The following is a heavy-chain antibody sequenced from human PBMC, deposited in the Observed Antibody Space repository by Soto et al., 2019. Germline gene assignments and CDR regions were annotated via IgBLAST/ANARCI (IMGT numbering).Heavy chain of an antibody. J-gene: IGHJ4*02. Sequence: DSVKGRFTISRDNSKNTLYLQMNSLRAEDTAVYYCEKALIAAAGTGSYFDYWGQGTLVTVSS. CDR3: EKALIAAAGTGSYFDY. D-gene: IGHD6-13*01. V-gene: IGHV3-30*02.